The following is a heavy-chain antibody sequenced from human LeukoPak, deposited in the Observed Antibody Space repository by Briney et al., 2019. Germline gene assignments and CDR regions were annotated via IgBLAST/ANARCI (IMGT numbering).Heavy chain of an antibody. CDR2: MDSSGSSV. Sequence: GGSLRLSCAASGFTFSSYSMNWIRQAPGKGLEWVSYMDSSGSSVHYADSVKGRFTISRDNAKNSLYLQMNSLRAEDTAVYYCARGSGTGYLHYWGQGTLVTVSS. V-gene: IGHV3-48*01. J-gene: IGHJ4*02. CDR3: ARGSGTGYLHY. CDR1: GFTFSSYS. D-gene: IGHD3/OR15-3a*01.